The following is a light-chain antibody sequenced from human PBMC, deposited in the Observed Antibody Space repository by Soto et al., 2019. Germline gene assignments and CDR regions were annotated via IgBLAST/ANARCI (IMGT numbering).Light chain of an antibody. Sequence: QSALTQPASVSGSPGQSITISCTGTSSDVGGYNYLSWYQQHPGKAPKVMIYEVSNRPSGVSNRFSGSKSGNTASLTNSGLQAEDEADYCCSSYTTSGTPVFGGGTKVTVL. CDR1: SSDVGGYNY. CDR3: SSYTTSGTPV. CDR2: EVS. V-gene: IGLV2-14*01. J-gene: IGLJ3*02.